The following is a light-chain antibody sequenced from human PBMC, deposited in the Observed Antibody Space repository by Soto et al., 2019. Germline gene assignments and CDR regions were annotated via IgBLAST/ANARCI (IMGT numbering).Light chain of an antibody. V-gene: IGKV1-13*02. Sequence: AIPVTQSPSSLSASVGDRVTSTCLASQDIRGALAWYQQKPGKPPKLLIYDVSTLENGVPSRFSGDSSGTQFTLTISGLQPEDFGTYYCQQFNSYPVTFGHGTRLDIK. CDR1: QDIRGA. CDR3: QQFNSYPVT. J-gene: IGKJ5*01. CDR2: DVS.